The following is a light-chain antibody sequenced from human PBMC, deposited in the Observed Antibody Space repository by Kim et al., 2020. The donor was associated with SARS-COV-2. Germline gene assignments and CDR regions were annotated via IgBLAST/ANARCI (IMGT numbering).Light chain of an antibody. J-gene: IGKJ1*01. CDR1: QGISSY. CDR2: AAS. CDR3: RQLNSYPWT. Sequence: IQLTQSPSSLSASVGDRVTITCRASQGISSYLAWYQQKPGKAPKLLIYAASTLQSGVPSRFSGSGSGTDFTLTISSLQPEDFATYYCRQLNSYPWTFGQGTKVDIK. V-gene: IGKV1-9*01.